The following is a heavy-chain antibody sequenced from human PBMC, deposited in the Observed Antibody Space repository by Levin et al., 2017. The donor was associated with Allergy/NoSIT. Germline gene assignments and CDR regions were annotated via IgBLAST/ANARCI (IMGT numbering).Heavy chain of an antibody. CDR2: INPNGGTP. CDR1: GYTFISYY. V-gene: IGHV1-46*01. D-gene: IGHD2-21*01. J-gene: IGHJ4*02. Sequence: GASVKVSCKASGYTFISYYIHWVRQAPGQGLEWMGIINPNGGTPTYAQKFQGRVTMTRDTSTSTVYMELSDLRSEDTAVYYCARGRGGGGVGFFDSWGQGTLVSVSS. CDR3: ARGRGGGGVGFFDS.